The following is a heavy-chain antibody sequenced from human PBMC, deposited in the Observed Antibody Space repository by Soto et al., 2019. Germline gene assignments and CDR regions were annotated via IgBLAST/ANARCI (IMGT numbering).Heavy chain of an antibody. V-gene: IGHV1-69*11. CDR3: ARWPQPRYTADPYAVDV. D-gene: IGHD3-16*02. CDR2: IVPSLDTT. CDR1: GGTFSSSG. Sequence: SVKVSCKASGGTFSSSGFSWVRQAPGQGLEWMGMIVPSLDTTNYAQKFQARVTITADEVTSTAYMELRSRRSEDTAVYYCARWPQPRYTADPYAVDVWGQGTRVTVSS. J-gene: IGHJ6*02.